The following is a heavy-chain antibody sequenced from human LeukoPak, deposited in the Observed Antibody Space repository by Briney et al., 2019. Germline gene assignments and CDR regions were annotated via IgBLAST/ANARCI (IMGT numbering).Heavy chain of an antibody. J-gene: IGHJ6*03. CDR2: IYRSGST. CDR3: ARVNSRGDYYYLDV. Sequence: SETLSLTRTVSGYSISSGSYWDWIRQPPGKGLEWIGTIYRSGSTYYNPSLNSRVTISVDTSKNQFSLKLRSVSAADTAVYYCARVNSRGDYYYLDVWGKGTTVTVSS. CDR1: GYSISSGSY. D-gene: IGHD4-11*01. V-gene: IGHV4-38-2*02.